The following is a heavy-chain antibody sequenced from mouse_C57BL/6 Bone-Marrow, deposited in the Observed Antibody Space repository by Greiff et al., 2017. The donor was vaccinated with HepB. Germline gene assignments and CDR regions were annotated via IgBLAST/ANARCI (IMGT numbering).Heavy chain of an antibody. Sequence: VQLQQPGAELVMPGASVKLSCKASGYTFTSYWMHWVKQRPGQGLEWIGEIDPSDSYTNYNQKFKGKSTLTVDKSSSTAYMQLSSLTSEDSAVYYFARHYGSSFAYWGQGTTLTVSS. V-gene: IGHV1-69*01. J-gene: IGHJ2*01. CDR1: GYTFTSYW. D-gene: IGHD1-1*01. CDR2: IDPSDSYT. CDR3: ARHYGSSFAY.